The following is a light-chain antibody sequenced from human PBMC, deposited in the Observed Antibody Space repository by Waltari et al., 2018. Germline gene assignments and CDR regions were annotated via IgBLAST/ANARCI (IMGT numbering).Light chain of an antibody. CDR3: QSADSSGTYPVV. V-gene: IGLV3-25*03. J-gene: IGLJ2*01. CDR1: ALPKQY. Sequence: SYELTQPPPVSVSPGQTARITCPGDALPKQYAYWYQQKPGQAPVLVIYKDSERPSGIPERFSGSSSGTTVTLTISGVQAEDEADYYCQSADSSGTYPVVFGGGTKLTVL. CDR2: KDS.